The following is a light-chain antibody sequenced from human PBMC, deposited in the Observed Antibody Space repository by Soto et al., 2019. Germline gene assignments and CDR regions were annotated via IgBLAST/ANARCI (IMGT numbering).Light chain of an antibody. CDR1: QSVSTSF. J-gene: IGKJ1*01. V-gene: IGKV3-20*01. Sequence: EIVLTQSPGTLSLSPGERATLSCRASQSVSTSFLTWYQQKPGQAPRLLIYGASWRATGIPDRFSGSGSGTDFTLTINRLGPEDFAVYYCQQYVPSQTWTFGQGTRVEVK. CDR3: QQYVPSQTWT. CDR2: GAS.